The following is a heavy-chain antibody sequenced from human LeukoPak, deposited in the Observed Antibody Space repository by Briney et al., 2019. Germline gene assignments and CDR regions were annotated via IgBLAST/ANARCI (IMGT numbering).Heavy chain of an antibody. CDR2: MNPNSGNT. D-gene: IGHD2-2*01. Sequence: ASVKVSCRASGYTFTNVDINWVRQASGQGLEWMGWMNPNSGNTGYAQNFQGRVTITRDTSISTAYMELSSLRSEDTAVYYCTRGPSSTSCLYDPWGQGTLVTVSS. J-gene: IGHJ5*02. CDR1: GYTFTNVD. CDR3: TRGPSSTSCLYDP. V-gene: IGHV1-8*03.